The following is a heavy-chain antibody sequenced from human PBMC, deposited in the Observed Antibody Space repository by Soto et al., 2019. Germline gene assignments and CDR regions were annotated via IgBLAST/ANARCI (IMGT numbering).Heavy chain of an antibody. CDR2: ISAYNGNR. J-gene: IGHJ3*02. CDR3: PRERYVEDVSGYYCTNRDAFDI. D-gene: IGHD3-22*01. V-gene: IGHV1-18*04. Sequence: ASVKVSCKASGYTFTSYGISWVRQAPGQGLEWMGWISAYNGNRNYAQKLQGRVTMTTDTPTSRAYIELRSLRSDGTAVYYCPRERYVEDVSGYYCTNRDAFDIWGQGTPVTVSS. CDR1: GYTFTSYG.